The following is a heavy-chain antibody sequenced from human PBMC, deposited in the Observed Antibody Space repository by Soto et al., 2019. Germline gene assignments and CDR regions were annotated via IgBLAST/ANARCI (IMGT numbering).Heavy chain of an antibody. J-gene: IGHJ6*02. CDR2: IYYSGST. D-gene: IGHD3-22*01. Sequence: SETLSLTCTVSGGSISSGGYYWSWIRQHPGKGLEWNGYIYYSGSTYYNPSLKSRVTTSVYTSKNQFSLKLSSVTAAYTAVYYCARDHSQYYDSSGYGGFDYGMDVWGQGTTVTVSS. CDR1: GGSISSGGYY. V-gene: IGHV4-31*03. CDR3: ARDHSQYYDSSGYGGFDYGMDV.